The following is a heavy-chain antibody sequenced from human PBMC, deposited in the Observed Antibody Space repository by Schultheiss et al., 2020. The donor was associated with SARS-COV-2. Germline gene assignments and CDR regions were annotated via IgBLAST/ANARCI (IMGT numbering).Heavy chain of an antibody. V-gene: IGHV3-21*01. CDR3: ARGGYCSSTSCYQTY. CDR2: ISSSSSYI. Sequence: GGSLRLSCAASGFSFSSYWMHWVRQAPGKGLVWVSSISSSSSYIYYADSVKGRFTISRDNAKNSLYLQMNSLRAEDTAVYYCARGGYCSSTSCYQTYWGQGTLVTVSS. J-gene: IGHJ4*02. D-gene: IGHD2-2*01. CDR1: GFSFSSYW.